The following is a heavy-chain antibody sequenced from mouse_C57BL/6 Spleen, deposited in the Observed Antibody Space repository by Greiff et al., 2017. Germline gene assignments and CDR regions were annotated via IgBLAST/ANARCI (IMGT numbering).Heavy chain of an antibody. V-gene: IGHV1-61*01. D-gene: IGHD3-3*01. Sequence: QVQLQQPGAELVRPGSSVKLSCKASGYTFTSYWMDWVKQRPGQGLEWIGNIYPSDSETHYNQKFKDKATLTVDESSSTAYMQLSSLTSEDSAVYYCARGAGSPFDYWGQGTTLTVSS. J-gene: IGHJ2*01. CDR2: IYPSDSET. CDR3: ARGAGSPFDY. CDR1: GYTFTSYW.